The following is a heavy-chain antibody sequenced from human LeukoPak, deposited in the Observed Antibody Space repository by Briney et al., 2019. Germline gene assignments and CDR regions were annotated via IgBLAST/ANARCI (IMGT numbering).Heavy chain of an antibody. CDR2: ISSSSSYI. D-gene: IGHD6-25*01. Sequence: GGSLRLSCAASGFTFSRNSMSWVRQAPGKGLEWVSSISSSSSYIYYADSVKGRFTISRDNARNSLYLQMNSLRAEDTAVYYCARDPFSECSFDYWGQGTLVTVSS. CDR3: ARDPFSECSFDY. J-gene: IGHJ4*02. V-gene: IGHV3-21*01. CDR1: GFTFSRNS.